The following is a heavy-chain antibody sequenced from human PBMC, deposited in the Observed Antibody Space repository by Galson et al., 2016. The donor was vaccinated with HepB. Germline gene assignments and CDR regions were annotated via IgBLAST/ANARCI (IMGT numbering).Heavy chain of an antibody. CDR2: DSMDGRRK. V-gene: IGHV3-30*03. CDR1: GFTFSKRG. D-gene: IGHD2/OR15-2a*01. CDR3: ARRHEYCPPVGCSVDY. J-gene: IGHJ4*02. Sequence: SLRLSCAASGFTFSKRGMHWVRQAPGKGLEWVAADSMDGRRKFYEDSVKGRFTISRDNSNNMLFLQMSSLRTDDTAIYYCARRHEYCPPVGCSVDYWGQGTLVSVSS.